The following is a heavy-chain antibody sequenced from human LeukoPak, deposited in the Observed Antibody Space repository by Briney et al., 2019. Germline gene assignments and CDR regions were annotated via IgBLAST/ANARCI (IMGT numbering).Heavy chain of an antibody. CDR1: GGSISSYY. CDR2: IYSSGST. CDR3: ARESGVVGELDY. J-gene: IGHJ4*02. Sequence: SETLSLTCTVSGGSISSYYWSWIRQPAGKGLEWIGRIYSSGSTDYNPSLKSRVTMSVDTSKNQFSLRLISVTAADTAVYYCARESGVVGELDYWGQGTLVTVSS. D-gene: IGHD1-26*01. V-gene: IGHV4-4*07.